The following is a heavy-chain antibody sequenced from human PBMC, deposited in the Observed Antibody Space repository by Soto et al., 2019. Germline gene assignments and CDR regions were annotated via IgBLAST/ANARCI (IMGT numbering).Heavy chain of an antibody. V-gene: IGHV3-23*01. J-gene: IGHJ6*02. CDR3: ARERGYNYGYDAMDV. D-gene: IGHD5-18*01. CDR2: ISGSGGST. CDR1: GFTFSSYA. Sequence: EVQLLESGGGLVQPGGSLRLSCAASGFTFSSYAMSWVRQAPGKGLEWVSGISGSGGSTYYADSVKGRVTITRDNYKNTQYLKTNSLGAEDTAVYYCARERGYNYGYDAMDVGGQGTTVTVSS.